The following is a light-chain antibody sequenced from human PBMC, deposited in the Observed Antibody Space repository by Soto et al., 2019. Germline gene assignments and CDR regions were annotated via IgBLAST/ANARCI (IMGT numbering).Light chain of an antibody. V-gene: IGKV1-39*01. Sequence: DIQITQSPSSLSASVGDRVTITCRASQNIDFYLNWYQKKPGKAPNLLIHGASNLQSGVPSRFSGSGSGTDFTLTISSLQPEDFATYYCQQSYSTLTFGGGTKVEIK. CDR1: QNIDFY. CDR2: GAS. CDR3: QQSYSTLT. J-gene: IGKJ4*01.